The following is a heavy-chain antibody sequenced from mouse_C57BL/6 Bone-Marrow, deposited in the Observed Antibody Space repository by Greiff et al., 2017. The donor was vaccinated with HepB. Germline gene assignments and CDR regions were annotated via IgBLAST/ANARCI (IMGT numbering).Heavy chain of an antibody. Sequence: EVKLMESGGGLVKPGGSLKLSCAASGFTFSSYAMSWVRQTPEKRLEWVATISDGGSYTYYPDNVKGRFTISRDNAKNNLYLQMSHLKSEDTAMYYCARDTYYYGYWYFDVWGTGTTVTVSS. V-gene: IGHV5-4*01. CDR1: GFTFSSYA. J-gene: IGHJ1*03. CDR3: ARDTYYYGYWYFDV. CDR2: ISDGGSYT. D-gene: IGHD1-1*01.